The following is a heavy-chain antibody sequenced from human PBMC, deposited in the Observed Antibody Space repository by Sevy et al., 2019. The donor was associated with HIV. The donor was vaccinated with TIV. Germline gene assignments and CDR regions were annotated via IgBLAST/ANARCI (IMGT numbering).Heavy chain of an antibody. CDR2: ISGSGGST. J-gene: IGHJ4*02. V-gene: IGHV3-23*01. D-gene: IGHD2-21*02. CDR1: GFTFSSYA. Sequence: GGSLRLSCAASGFTFSSYAMSWVRQAPGKGLEWVSAISGSGGSTYYADSVKGRFTISRDNSKNTLYLQMNSLRAEDTAVYYSAKSVVVTAIRPSYFDYWGQGTLVTVSS. CDR3: AKSVVVTAIRPSYFDY.